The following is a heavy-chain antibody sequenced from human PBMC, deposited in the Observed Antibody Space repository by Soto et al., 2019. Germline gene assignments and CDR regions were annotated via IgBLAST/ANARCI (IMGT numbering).Heavy chain of an antibody. Sequence: LRLSFAASGFTFSSYGMHWVRQAPGKGLEWVAVISYDGSNKYYADSVKGRFTISRDNSKNTLYLQMNSLRAEDTAVYYCAKPPDYWGQGTLVTVSS. CDR2: ISYDGSNK. J-gene: IGHJ4*02. CDR1: GFTFSSYG. V-gene: IGHV3-30*18. CDR3: AKPPDY.